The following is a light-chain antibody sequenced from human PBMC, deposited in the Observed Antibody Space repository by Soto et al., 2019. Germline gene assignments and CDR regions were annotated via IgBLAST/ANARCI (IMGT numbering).Light chain of an antibody. Sequence: DIVMTQSPDSLAVSLGERATINCKSSQGVLYSSNNKNYLAWYQQKPGQPPKLLIYWASTRESGVPDRFSGSGSGTDFALTISSLQAEDVAVYYCQQYYGTPWTFGQGTKVEIK. J-gene: IGKJ1*01. V-gene: IGKV4-1*01. CDR3: QQYYGTPWT. CDR2: WAS. CDR1: QGVLYSSNNKNY.